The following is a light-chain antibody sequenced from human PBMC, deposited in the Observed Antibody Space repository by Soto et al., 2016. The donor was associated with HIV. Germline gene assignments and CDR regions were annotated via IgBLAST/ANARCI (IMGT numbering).Light chain of an antibody. CDR2: QDN. CDR1: RLGDKY. V-gene: IGLV3-1*01. J-gene: IGLJ3*02. Sequence: SFELTQPPSVSVSPEQTASITCSGDRLGDKYACWYQQRPGQSPVLIIYQDNKRPSGIPERFSGSNSGNTATLTISGTQALDEADYYCQAWDNNSAVFGGRTRLT. CDR3: QAWDNNSAV.